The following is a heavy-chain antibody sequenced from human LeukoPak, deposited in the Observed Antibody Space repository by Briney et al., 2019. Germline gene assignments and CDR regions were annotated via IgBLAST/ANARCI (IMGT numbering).Heavy chain of an antibody. Sequence: GGSLRLSCAASGFTFSKYWMSWVRQAPGKGLEWVANIKEDGSEKYYVDSVKGRFTISRDNAKNSLYLQMNSLRAEDTAVYYCARVVGERAWELLRHAFDIWGQGTMVTVSS. D-gene: IGHD1-26*01. CDR1: GFTFSKYW. CDR2: IKEDGSEK. V-gene: IGHV3-7*01. J-gene: IGHJ3*02. CDR3: ARVVGERAWELLRHAFDI.